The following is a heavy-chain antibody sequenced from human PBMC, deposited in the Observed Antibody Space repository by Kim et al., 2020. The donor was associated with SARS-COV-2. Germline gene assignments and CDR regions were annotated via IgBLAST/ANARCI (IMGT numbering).Heavy chain of an antibody. J-gene: IGHJ4*02. CDR3: ARLNYYDSSGYYEFDY. Sequence: SHKDRATIAVDTSKNQFSRKLSSVTAADTAVYYCARLNYYDSSGYYEFDYWGQGTLVTVSS. D-gene: IGHD3-22*01. V-gene: IGHV4-39*01.